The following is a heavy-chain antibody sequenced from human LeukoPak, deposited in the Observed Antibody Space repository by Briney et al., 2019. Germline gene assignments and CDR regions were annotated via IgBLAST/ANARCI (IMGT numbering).Heavy chain of an antibody. CDR2: ISGSGGST. V-gene: IGHV3-23*01. CDR3: AKDSEYYGSSGHDY. J-gene: IGHJ4*02. Sequence: PGGSLRLSCAASGFTFSSYAMSWVRQAPGKGLEWVSAISGSGGSTYYADSVKGRFTISRDNSKNTLYLQMNSLRAEDTAVYYCAKDSEYYGSSGHDYWGQGTLVTVSS. D-gene: IGHD3-22*01. CDR1: GFTFSSYA.